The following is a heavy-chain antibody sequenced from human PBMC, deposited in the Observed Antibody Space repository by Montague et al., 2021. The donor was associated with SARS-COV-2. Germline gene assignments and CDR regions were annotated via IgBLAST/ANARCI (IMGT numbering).Heavy chain of an antibody. CDR3: ARDRFDFGAGRQGTIDF. CDR2: MHFTGKT. Sequence: SETLSLTCSVSGDSITNHYWSWIRQPAGKGLEWIGRMHFTGKTNFSPFFSSRLTVSADTSKNQFSLKLTSVTAAGTAIYFCARDRFDFGAGRQGTIDFWGQGTLVTVSS. J-gene: IGHJ4*02. V-gene: IGHV4-4*07. D-gene: IGHD3-10*01. CDR1: GDSITNHY.